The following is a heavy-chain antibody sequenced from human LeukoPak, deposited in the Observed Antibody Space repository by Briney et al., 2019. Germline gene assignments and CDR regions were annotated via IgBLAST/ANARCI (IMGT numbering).Heavy chain of an antibody. CDR3: ARSPGYYDFWSGYFDY. Sequence: PSQTLSLTCTVSGGSLSSGSYYWRWIRQPAGKGLEWIGRIYTSGSTNYNPSLKSRVTISVDTSKNQFSLKLSSVTAADTAVYYCARSPGYYDFWSGYFDYWGQGTLVTVSS. J-gene: IGHJ4*02. CDR1: GGSLSSGSYY. CDR2: IYTSGST. D-gene: IGHD3-3*01. V-gene: IGHV4-61*02.